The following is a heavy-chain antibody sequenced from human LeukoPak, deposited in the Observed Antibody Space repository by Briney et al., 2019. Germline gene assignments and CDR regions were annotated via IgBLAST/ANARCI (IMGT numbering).Heavy chain of an antibody. CDR2: INPSGGST. CDR1: GYTFTSYY. Sequence: ASVKVSCKASGYTFTSYYMHWVRQAPGQGLEWRGIINPSGGSTSYAQKFQGRVTMTRDTSTSTVCMELSSLRSEDTAVYYCARSQGLAVAGTRKVLGYWGQGTLVTVSS. CDR3: ARSQGLAVAGTRKVLGY. J-gene: IGHJ4*02. D-gene: IGHD6-19*01. V-gene: IGHV1-46*01.